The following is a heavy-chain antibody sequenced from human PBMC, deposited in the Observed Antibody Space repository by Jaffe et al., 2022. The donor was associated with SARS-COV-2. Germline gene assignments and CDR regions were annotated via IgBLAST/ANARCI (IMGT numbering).Heavy chain of an antibody. Sequence: QLQLQESGPGLVKPSETLSLTCTVSGGSISSSSYYWGWIRQPPGKGLEWIGSIYYSGSTYYNPSLKSRVTISVDTSKNQFSLKLSSVTAADTAVYYCATRLGYCSGGSCYGGAFDIWGQGTMVTVSS. CDR1: GGSISSSSYY. V-gene: IGHV4-39*01. CDR2: IYYSGST. D-gene: IGHD2-15*01. CDR3: ATRLGYCSGGSCYGGAFDI. J-gene: IGHJ3*02.